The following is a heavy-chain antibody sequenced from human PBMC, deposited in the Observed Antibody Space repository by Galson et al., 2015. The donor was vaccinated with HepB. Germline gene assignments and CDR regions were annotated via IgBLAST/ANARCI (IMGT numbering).Heavy chain of an antibody. J-gene: IGHJ5*02. Sequence: SVKVSCKASGYTFTSYGISWVRQAPGQGLEWMGWISAYNGNTNYAQKLQGRVTMTTDTSTSTAYMELRSLRSDDTAVYYCARDMWQQLANWFDPWGQGTLATVSS. CDR3: ARDMWQQLANWFDP. D-gene: IGHD6-13*01. CDR2: ISAYNGNT. V-gene: IGHV1-18*01. CDR1: GYTFTSYG.